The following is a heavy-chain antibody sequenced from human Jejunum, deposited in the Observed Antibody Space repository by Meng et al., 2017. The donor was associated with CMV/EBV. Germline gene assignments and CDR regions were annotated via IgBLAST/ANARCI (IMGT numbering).Heavy chain of an antibody. CDR2: INSHSGAT. V-gene: IGHV1-2*02. CDR1: VDTPTADF. D-gene: IGHD6-6*01. J-gene: IGHJ5*02. Sequence: CQASVDTPTADFMFWVRQAPGQGLEWMGWINSHSGATQYAQKFQGRVTMTRDTSISTVYMDLSSLRSDDTADYYCLTYTSSSHSFGPWGQGTLVTVSS. CDR3: LTYTSSSHSFGP.